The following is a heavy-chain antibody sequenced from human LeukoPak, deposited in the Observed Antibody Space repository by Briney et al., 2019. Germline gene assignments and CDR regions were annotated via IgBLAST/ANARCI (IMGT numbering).Heavy chain of an antibody. Sequence: ASVKVSCKASGYAVTSYDINWVRQATGQGLEWMGWMNANSGNRGYAQKFQGRVTLTRNTSISTAYMELSSLRSEDTAVYYCAPHSIAAFGFDYWGQGTLVTVSS. D-gene: IGHD6-13*01. CDR1: GYAVTSYD. V-gene: IGHV1-8*03. CDR3: APHSIAAFGFDY. J-gene: IGHJ4*02. CDR2: MNANSGNR.